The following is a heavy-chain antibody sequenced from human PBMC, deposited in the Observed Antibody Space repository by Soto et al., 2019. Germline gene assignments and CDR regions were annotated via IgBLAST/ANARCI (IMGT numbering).Heavy chain of an antibody. CDR3: ARASGGNWFDP. V-gene: IGHV3-53*02. Sequence: EVQLVETGGGLIQPGGSLRLSCAASGFTVSSNYMSWVRQAPGKGLEWVSVIYSGGSTYYVDSVKGRFTISRDNSKNTLYLQMNSLRAEDTAVYYCARASGGNWFDPWGQGTLVTVSS. D-gene: IGHD3-10*01. J-gene: IGHJ5*02. CDR2: IYSGGST. CDR1: GFTVSSNY.